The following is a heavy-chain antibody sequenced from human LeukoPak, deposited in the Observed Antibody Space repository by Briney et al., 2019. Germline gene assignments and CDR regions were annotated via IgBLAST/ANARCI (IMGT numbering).Heavy chain of an antibody. V-gene: IGHV4-38-2*01. J-gene: IGHJ4*02. CDR3: ARSLSTAGIDY. CDR2: VFHSGST. Sequence: SETLSLTCAVSGYSISSGRYWGWIRQPPGKGLEWIGSVFHSGSTYYNPSLKSRVTISVDTSKNQFSLNLRSVTAADTAVYYCARSLSTAGIDYWGQGALVTVSS. CDR1: GYSISSGRY. D-gene: IGHD2-2*01.